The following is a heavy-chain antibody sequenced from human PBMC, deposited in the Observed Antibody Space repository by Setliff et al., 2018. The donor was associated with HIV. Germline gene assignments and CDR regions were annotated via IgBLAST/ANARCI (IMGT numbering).Heavy chain of an antibody. CDR1: GDSITTGVYY. CDR2: IYASDNSGST. V-gene: IGHV4-61*09. J-gene: IGHJ3*02. Sequence: TSETLSLTCTVSGDSITTGVYYWSWIRQPAGQGLEWIGHIYASDNSGSTSYNPSLNSRVTISLDTSKNQFSLKLSSVTAADTAVYYCARASSRLNCSGGSCYRAPYAFDIWGQGTMVTVSS. CDR3: ARASSRLNCSGGSCYRAPYAFDI. D-gene: IGHD2-15*01.